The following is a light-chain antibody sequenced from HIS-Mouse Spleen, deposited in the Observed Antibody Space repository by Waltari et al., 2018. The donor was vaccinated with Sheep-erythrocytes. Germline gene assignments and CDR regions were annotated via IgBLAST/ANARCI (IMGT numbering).Light chain of an antibody. CDR1: QDISNY. Sequence: DIQMTQSPSSLSASVGDRVTITCQASQDISNYLNWYQQKSGKAPKLLIYDASNLETGVPSRFSGSGSGTDFTFTISSLQPEDIATYYCQQYDNLLTFGGGTK. J-gene: IGKJ4*01. CDR3: QQYDNLLT. CDR2: DAS. V-gene: IGKV1-33*01.